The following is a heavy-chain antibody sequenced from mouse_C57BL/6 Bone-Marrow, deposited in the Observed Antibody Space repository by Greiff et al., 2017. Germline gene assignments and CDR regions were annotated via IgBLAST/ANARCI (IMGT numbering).Heavy chain of an antibody. Sequence: QVQLQQPGAELVRPGSSVKLSCKASGYTFTSYWMHWVKQRPIQGLEWIGNIDPSDSETHYNQKFKDKATLTVDKSSSTAYMQLSSLTSEDSAVYYCARGGYSNYRAWFAYWGQGTLVTVSA. V-gene: IGHV1-52*01. J-gene: IGHJ3*01. D-gene: IGHD2-5*01. CDR2: IDPSDSET. CDR1: GYTFTSYW. CDR3: ARGGYSNYRAWFAY.